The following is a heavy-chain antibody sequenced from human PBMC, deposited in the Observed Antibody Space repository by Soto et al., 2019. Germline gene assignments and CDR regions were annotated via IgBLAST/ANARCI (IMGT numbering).Heavy chain of an antibody. V-gene: IGHV3-7*03. CDR3: ARGSGGHNYYYGMDV. CDR2: IGEDGSEK. CDR1: GFTFSTYW. Sequence: PGGSLRLSCTASGFTFSTYWMSWVRQAPGMGLEWVANIGEDGSEKYYVDSVKDRFTISRDNAKNSLYLQMNSLRADDTAVYYCARGSGGHNYYYGMDVWGQGTTVTVSS. D-gene: IGHD2-15*01. J-gene: IGHJ6*02.